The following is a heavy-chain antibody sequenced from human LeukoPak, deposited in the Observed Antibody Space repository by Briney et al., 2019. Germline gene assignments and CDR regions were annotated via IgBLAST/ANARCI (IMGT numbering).Heavy chain of an antibody. CDR3: ARAFRRDDSSGYGAFDI. CDR2: IIPIFGTA. V-gene: IGHV1-69*13. D-gene: IGHD3-22*01. CDR1: GGTFSSYA. J-gene: IGHJ3*02. Sequence: GASVKVSCKASGGTFSSYAISWVRQAPGQGLEWMGGIIPIFGTANYAQKFQGRVTITADESTSTAYMELSSLRSEDTAVYYCARAFRRDDSSGYGAFDIWGQGTMVTVSS.